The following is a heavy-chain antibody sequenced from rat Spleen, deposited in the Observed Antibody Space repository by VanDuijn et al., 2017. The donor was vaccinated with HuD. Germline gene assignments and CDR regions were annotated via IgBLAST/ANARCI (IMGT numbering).Heavy chain of an antibody. CDR3: SRGDYFDY. Sequence: QVQLQQSGAELAKPGSSVKISCKASGYTFTNYYISWIKQTTGQGLDYIGYINTGSGGTYYNEKFKGKATLTVDKSSTTAFMELSSLTPEDTAVYYCSRGDYFDYWGQGVMVTVPS. CDR2: INTGSGGT. V-gene: IGHV1-43*01. J-gene: IGHJ2*01. CDR1: GYTFTNYY.